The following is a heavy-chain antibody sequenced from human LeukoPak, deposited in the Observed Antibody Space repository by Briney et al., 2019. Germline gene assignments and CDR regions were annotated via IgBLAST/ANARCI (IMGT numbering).Heavy chain of an antibody. V-gene: IGHV4-59*01. CDR1: GGSISSYY. D-gene: IGHD4-23*01. CDR2: IYYSGST. Sequence: PSETLSLTCTVPGGSISSYYWSWIRQPPGKGLEWIGYIYYSGSTNYNPSLKSRVTILVDTSKNQFSLKLSSVTAADTALYYCARAPGSNSLLRFDYWGQGILVTVSS. CDR3: ARAPGSNSLLRFDY. J-gene: IGHJ4*02.